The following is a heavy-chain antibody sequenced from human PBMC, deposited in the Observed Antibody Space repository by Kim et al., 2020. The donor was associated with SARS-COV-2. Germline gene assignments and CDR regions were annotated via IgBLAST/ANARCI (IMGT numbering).Heavy chain of an antibody. CDR2: T. V-gene: IGHV4-59*01. CDR3: ARVGGGSSLDY. J-gene: IGHJ4*02. D-gene: IGHD1-26*01. Sequence: TNYNPSLKSRVTISVDTSKNQFSLKLSSVTAADTAVYYCARVGGGSSLDYWGQGTLVTVSS.